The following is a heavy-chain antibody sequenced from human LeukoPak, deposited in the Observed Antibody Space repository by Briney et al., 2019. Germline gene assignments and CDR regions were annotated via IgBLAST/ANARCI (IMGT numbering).Heavy chain of an antibody. D-gene: IGHD6-13*01. CDR3: AREYGSSHSFDP. Sequence: SETLSLTCAVYGGSFSGYHWSWIRQPPGKGLEWIGEINHSGSTNYNPFLKSRVTISVDTSKNQFSLKLSSVTAADTAIYYCAREYGSSHSFDPWGQGTLVTVSS. J-gene: IGHJ5*02. V-gene: IGHV4-34*01. CDR2: INHSGST. CDR1: GGSFSGYH.